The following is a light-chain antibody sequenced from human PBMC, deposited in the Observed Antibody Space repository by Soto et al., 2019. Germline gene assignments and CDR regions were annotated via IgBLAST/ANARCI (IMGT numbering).Light chain of an antibody. CDR1: QSVSNNY. CDR3: QQYSNSLST. Sequence: EVVMTQSPGTLSLSPGERATLSCRASQSVSNNYLAWYQQKPGQAPRLLIYGASSRATGIPDRFSGSGSGTDFTLTITRLEPEDFAVYYCQQYSNSLSTFGQGTKVDIK. V-gene: IGKV3-20*01. J-gene: IGKJ1*01. CDR2: GAS.